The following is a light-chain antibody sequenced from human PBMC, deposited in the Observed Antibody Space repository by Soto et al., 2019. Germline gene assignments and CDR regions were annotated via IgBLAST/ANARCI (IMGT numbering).Light chain of an antibody. CDR2: AAS. V-gene: IGKV3-20*01. CDR1: QRVSANY. J-gene: IGKJ2*01. Sequence: EIVLTQSPGTLALSPGDRATLSCRASQRVSANYVAWYQQKPGQAHRLLIYAASSRATGIPDRFSGSGSGTDFILTISRLEPEDFSVYYCQQYGSSSYTFGQGTKLEIK. CDR3: QQYGSSSYT.